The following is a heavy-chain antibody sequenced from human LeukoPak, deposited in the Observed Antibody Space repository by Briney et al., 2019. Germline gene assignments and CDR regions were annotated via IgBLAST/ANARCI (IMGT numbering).Heavy chain of an antibody. Sequence: ASVKVSCKASGYTFTSYGISWVRQAPGQGLEWMGWISAYNGNTNYAQKLQGRVTMTTDTSTSTAYMELRSLRSDDTAVYYCARAPHYYGSSGPKEDYWGQGTLVTVSS. J-gene: IGHJ4*02. D-gene: IGHD3-22*01. CDR1: GYTFTSYG. CDR2: ISAYNGNT. V-gene: IGHV1-18*01. CDR3: ARAPHYYGSSGPKEDY.